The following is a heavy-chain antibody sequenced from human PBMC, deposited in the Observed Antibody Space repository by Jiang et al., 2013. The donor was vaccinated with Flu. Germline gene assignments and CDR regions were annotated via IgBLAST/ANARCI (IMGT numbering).Heavy chain of an antibody. CDR1: GGSISSYY. J-gene: IGHJ4*02. CDR3: ARHSDWYEVYFDY. D-gene: IGHD3-9*01. Sequence: GPGLVKPSETLSLTCTVSGGSISSYYWSWIRQPPGKGLEWIGYIYYSGSTNYNPSLKSRVTISVDTSKNQFSLKLSSVTAADTAVYYCARHSDWYEVYFDYWGQGTLVTVSS. CDR2: IYYSGST. V-gene: IGHV4-59*08.